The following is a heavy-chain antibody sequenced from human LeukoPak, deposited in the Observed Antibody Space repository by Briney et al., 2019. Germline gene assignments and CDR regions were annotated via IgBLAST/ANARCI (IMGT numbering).Heavy chain of an antibody. CDR1: GFTFSNYA. CDR2: ITDSGSST. Sequence: GGSLRLSCVASGFTFSNYAMNWVRQVPGKGLEWVSRITDSGSSTYYADSVKGRFTISRDNSKNTLYLQMTSLRAEDMALYYCAKDFGRDSGFFDFWGQGAPVTVSS. CDR3: AKDFGRDSGFFDF. J-gene: IGHJ4*02. V-gene: IGHV3-23*01. D-gene: IGHD3-10*01.